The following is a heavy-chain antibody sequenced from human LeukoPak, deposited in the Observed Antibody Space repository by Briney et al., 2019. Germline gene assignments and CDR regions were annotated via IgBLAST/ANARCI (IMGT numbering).Heavy chain of an antibody. CDR2: IYSGGSI. Sequence: GGSLRLSCAASAFSLSAYNMTWVRQAPGKGLEWVSVIYSGGSIYYADSVKGRFTISRDNSRNTLYLQMNSLRAEDTAVYYCARALNGFDIWGPGTLVTVSS. J-gene: IGHJ3*02. CDR1: AFSLSAYN. CDR3: ARALNGFDI. V-gene: IGHV3-53*01.